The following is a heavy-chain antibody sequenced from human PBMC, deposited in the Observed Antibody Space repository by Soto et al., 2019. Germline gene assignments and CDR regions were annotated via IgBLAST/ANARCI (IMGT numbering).Heavy chain of an antibody. J-gene: IGHJ4*02. CDR3: ARGRTVRNYADDSSDYFYFFDY. CDR2: VYYTGST. V-gene: IGHV4-59*01. D-gene: IGHD3-22*01. Sequence: SETLSLTCTVSGDSISTFYWGWMRQSPGKELEWIGYVYYTGSTNYNPSLKSRVTISVDRSKNQFSRKLTSANAADTAVYYCARGRTVRNYADDSSDYFYFFDYWGQGTQVTVSS. CDR1: GDSISTFY.